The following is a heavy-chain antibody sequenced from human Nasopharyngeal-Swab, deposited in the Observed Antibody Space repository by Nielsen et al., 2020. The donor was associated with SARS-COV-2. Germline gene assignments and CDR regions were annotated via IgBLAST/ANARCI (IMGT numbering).Heavy chain of an antibody. CDR2: ISGSGGST. J-gene: IGHJ4*02. V-gene: IGHV3-23*01. D-gene: IGHD3-3*01. CDR3: AKDIARGGYYVDY. Sequence: WLRQAPGQGLEWVSAISGSGGSTYYADSVKGRFTISRDNSKNTLYLQMNSLRAEDTAVYYCAKDIARGGYYVDYWGQGTLVTVSS.